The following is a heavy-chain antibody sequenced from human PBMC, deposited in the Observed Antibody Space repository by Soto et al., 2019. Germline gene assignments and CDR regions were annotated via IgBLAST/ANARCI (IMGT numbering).Heavy chain of an antibody. J-gene: IGHJ6*02. V-gene: IGHV3-30*03. CDR2: MSFDGSYK. CDR3: ARGMIRGVVYYGVEV. CDR1: GFSFSSYD. Sequence: QEQLVESGGGAVQPGRSLRLSCTASGFSFSSYDMHWVRQAPGEGLEGVSAMSFDGSYKHYADSVKGRFTISRDNSENTLYLQMNGLRPEDTAVNFCARGMIRGVVYYGVEVWGQGTTVTVS. D-gene: IGHD3-10*01.